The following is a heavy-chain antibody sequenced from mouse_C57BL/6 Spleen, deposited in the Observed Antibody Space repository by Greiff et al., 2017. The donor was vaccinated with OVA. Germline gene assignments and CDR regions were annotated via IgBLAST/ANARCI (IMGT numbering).Heavy chain of an antibody. CDR1: GYAFSSSW. D-gene: IGHD2-4*01. CDR3: ARGIYDNYDNYTMDY. CDR2: FYTGDGDT. V-gene: IGHV1-82*01. J-gene: IGHJ4*01. Sequence: VKVVESGPELVKPGASVKISCKASGYAFSSSWLNLVKQRPGTGLEWIGRFYTGDGDTNYTGKFKGKATLTADKASSTAYMQLSSRTSEDSAVYFCARGIYDNYDNYTMDYWGQGTSVTVSS.